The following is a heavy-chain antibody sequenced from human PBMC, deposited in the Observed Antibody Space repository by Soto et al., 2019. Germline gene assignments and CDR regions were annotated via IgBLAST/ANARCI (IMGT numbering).Heavy chain of an antibody. Sequence: ASVKVSCYASGYTFTGYYMHWVRQAPGQGLEWLGWINPNSGGTNYEQKFQGWVTMTRDTTISTASIELSRLRSDDTAVYYYARALAPSGFDYWGQGTLVTVSS. D-gene: IGHD3-10*01. CDR3: ARALAPSGFDY. V-gene: IGHV1-2*04. CDR2: INPNSGGT. J-gene: IGHJ4*02. CDR1: GYTFTGYY.